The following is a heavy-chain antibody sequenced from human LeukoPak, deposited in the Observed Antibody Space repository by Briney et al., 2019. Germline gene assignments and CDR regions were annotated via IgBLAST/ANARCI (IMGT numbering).Heavy chain of an antibody. CDR1: GGSFSGYY. D-gene: IGHD4-23*01. CDR2: INHSGST. CDR3: ARHQVVTRAFDI. Sequence: SETLSLTCAVYGGSFSGYYWSWIRQPPGKGLEWSGEINHSGSTNYNPSLKSRVTISVDTSKTQFSLKLSSVTAADTAVYYCARHQVVTRAFDIWGPGTMVTVSS. J-gene: IGHJ3*02. V-gene: IGHV4-34*01.